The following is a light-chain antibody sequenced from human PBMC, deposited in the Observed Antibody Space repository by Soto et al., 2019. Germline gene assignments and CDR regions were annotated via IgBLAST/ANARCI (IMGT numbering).Light chain of an antibody. CDR2: DAS. J-gene: IGKJ5*01. CDR3: QQYGSSPPIT. Sequence: EIVLTQSPGTLSLSPGEEATLSCRASQSVSSYLAWYQQKPGQAPRLLIYDASNRATGIPARFSGSGSGADFTLSIDRLEPEDFAVYYCQQYGSSPPITFGQGTRLEIK. V-gene: IGKV3-20*01. CDR1: QSVSSY.